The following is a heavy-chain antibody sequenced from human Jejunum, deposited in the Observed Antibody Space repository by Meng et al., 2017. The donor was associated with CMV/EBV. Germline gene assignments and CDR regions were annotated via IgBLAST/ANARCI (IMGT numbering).Heavy chain of an antibody. Sequence: QEQLVQSGAEVKKPGASVKVSCKASGYSFTDYYMHWVRQAPGQGLEWVGRINLNTGVTNFPQKFLGRGTMTADASNNTVYMELKKLTSDDTAIYYCAINRWAWFFDLWGRGTLVTVSS. V-gene: IGHV1-2*06. J-gene: IGHJ2*01. CDR1: GYSFTDYY. CDR2: INLNTGVT. D-gene: IGHD1-26*01. CDR3: AINRWAWFFDL.